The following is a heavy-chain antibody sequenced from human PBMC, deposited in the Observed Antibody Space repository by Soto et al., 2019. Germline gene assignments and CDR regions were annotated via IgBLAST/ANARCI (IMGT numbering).Heavy chain of an antibody. D-gene: IGHD3-3*01. CDR1: GGTFSSYA. V-gene: IGHV1-69*06. CDR2: IIPIFGTA. J-gene: IGHJ4*02. Sequence: SVKVSFRASGGTFSSYAISWVRQAPGQGLEWMGGIIPIFGTANYAQKFQGRVTITADKSTSTAYMELSSLRSEDTAVYYCAYDGTTNGVDYWGQGTLVTVSS. CDR3: AYDGTTNGVDY.